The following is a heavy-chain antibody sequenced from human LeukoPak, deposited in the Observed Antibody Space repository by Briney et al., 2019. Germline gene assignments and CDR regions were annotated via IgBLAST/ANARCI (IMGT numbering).Heavy chain of an antibody. CDR2: IYYSGST. V-gene: IGHV4-59*01. CDR1: GGSFSGYY. Sequence: SETLSLTCAVYGGSFSGYYWSWIRQPPGKGLEWIGYIYYSGSTNYNPSLKSRVTISVDTSKNQFSLKLSSVTAADTAVYYCARARDLTLDYWGQGTLVTVSS. CDR3: ARARDLTLDY. J-gene: IGHJ4*02.